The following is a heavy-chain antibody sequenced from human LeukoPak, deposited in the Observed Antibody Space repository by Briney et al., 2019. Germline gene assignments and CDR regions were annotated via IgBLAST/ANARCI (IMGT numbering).Heavy chain of an antibody. Sequence: PGGSLRLSCAASGFTFSSYEMNWVRQAPGKGLEWVSSISSSSSYIYYADSVKGRFTISRDNAKNSLYLQMNSLRAEDTAVYYCARVEYCGGDCYYFDYWGQGTLVTVSS. CDR2: ISSSSSYI. J-gene: IGHJ4*02. CDR1: GFTFSSYE. CDR3: ARVEYCGGDCYYFDY. V-gene: IGHV3-21*01. D-gene: IGHD2-21*02.